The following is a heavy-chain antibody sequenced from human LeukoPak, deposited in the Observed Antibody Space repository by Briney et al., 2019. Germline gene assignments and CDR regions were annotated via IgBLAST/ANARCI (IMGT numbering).Heavy chain of an antibody. J-gene: IGHJ4*02. CDR3: AGLVEMATRGFDY. V-gene: IGHV1-69*04. D-gene: IGHD5-24*01. CDR1: GGTFSSYA. CDR2: IIPILGIA. Sequence: GASVKVSCKASGGTFSSYAISWVRQAPGQGLEWMGRIIPILGIANYAQKFQGRVTITADKSTSTAYMELSSLRSEDTAVYYCAGLVEMATRGFDYWGQGTLVTVSS.